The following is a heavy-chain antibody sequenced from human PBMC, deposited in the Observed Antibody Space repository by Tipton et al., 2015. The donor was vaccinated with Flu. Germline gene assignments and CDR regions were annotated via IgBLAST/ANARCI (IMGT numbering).Heavy chain of an antibody. V-gene: IGHV4-39*02. D-gene: IGHD4-11*01. CDR1: GSSIRSSSYF. CDR3: ARRDYSNYVSEPKSWFDS. Sequence: TLSLTCSVSGSSIRSSSYFWGWIRQPPGKGLEWIGNIFHTGYAYRNPSLKSRVTTSVDTSKNHFSLKLSSVTAADTAVYYCARRDYSNYVSEPKSWFDSWGQGALVIVSS. J-gene: IGHJ5*01. CDR2: IFHTGYA.